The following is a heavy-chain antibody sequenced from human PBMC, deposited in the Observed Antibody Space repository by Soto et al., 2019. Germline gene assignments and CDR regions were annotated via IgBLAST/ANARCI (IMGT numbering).Heavy chain of an antibody. J-gene: IGHJ6*02. V-gene: IGHV4-4*07. CDR1: AGSISSFY. Sequence: PSETLSLTCTVSAGSISSFYWSWIRQPAGKGLEWIGRIYTSGSTNYNPSRKSRVTMSVDTSKNQFSLRLSSVTAADTAVYYCARVAARAADRGGYYYGMDVWGQGTTVTDS. D-gene: IGHD6-13*01. CDR3: ARVAARAADRGGYYYGMDV. CDR2: IYTSGST.